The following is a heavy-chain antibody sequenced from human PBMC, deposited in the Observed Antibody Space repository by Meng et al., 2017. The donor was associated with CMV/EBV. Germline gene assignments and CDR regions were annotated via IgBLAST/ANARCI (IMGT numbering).Heavy chain of an antibody. CDR3: AKDGGGVITIFGVANPTGGFDP. J-gene: IGHJ5*02. CDR2: ISGSGGST. D-gene: IGHD3-3*01. V-gene: IGHV3-23*01. CDR1: GFTFSSYA. Sequence: GESLKISCAASGFTFSSYAMSWVRPAPGKGLEWVSAISGSGGSTYYADSVKGRFTISRDNSKNTLYLQMNSLRAEDTAVYYCAKDGGGVITIFGVANPTGGFDPWGQGTLVTVSS.